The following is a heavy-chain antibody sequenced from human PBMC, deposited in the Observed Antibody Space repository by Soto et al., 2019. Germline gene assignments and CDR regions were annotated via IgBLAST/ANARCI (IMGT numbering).Heavy chain of an antibody. V-gene: IGHV4-39*01. J-gene: IGHJ5*02. CDR1: GGSISSSSYY. Sequence: QLQLQESGPGLVKPSETLSLTCTVSGGSISSSSYYWGWIRQPPGKGLEWIGSIYYSGSTYYNPSLKSRVTISVDTSTNKFALQLSSVTAADTAVYYCARFSSGTLYGARFDPWGQGTLVTVSS. CDR3: ARFSSGTLYGARFDP. CDR2: IYYSGST. D-gene: IGHD1-26*01.